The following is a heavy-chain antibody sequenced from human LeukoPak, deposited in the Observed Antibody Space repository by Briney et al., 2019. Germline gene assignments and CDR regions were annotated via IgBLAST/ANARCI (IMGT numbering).Heavy chain of an antibody. V-gene: IGHV4-38-2*02. CDR3: ARWSGSVTARNYYYYMDV. Sequence: SETLSLTCTVSGYSISSGYYWGWIRQPPGKGLEWIGSMYHTGTTDYNPSLRTRVTISVDASRNQFSLNLSSVTAADTAVYYCARWSGSVTARNYYYYMDVWGEGTTVTVSS. CDR2: MYHTGTT. CDR1: GYSISSGYY. D-gene: IGHD6-6*01. J-gene: IGHJ6*03.